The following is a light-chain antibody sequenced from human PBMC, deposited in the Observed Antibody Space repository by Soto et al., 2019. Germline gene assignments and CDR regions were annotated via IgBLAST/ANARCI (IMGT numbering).Light chain of an antibody. CDR2: ANS. CDR1: SSNIGADYD. J-gene: IGLJ1*01. V-gene: IGLV1-40*01. CDR3: QSYDNSLSGYYV. Sequence: QSALTQPPSVSGAPGQRVTISCTGSSSNIGADYDVHWYQQVPGTAPKLLIYANSNRPSGVPDRFSGSKSGTSASLAITGLQAEDEADYYCQSYDNSLSGYYVFGSGTKVTVL.